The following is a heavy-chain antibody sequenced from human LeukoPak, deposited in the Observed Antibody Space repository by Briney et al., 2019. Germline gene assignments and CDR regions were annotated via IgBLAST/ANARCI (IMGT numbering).Heavy chain of an antibody. CDR3: AGGGPYYYYYYYMDV. CDR2: INHSGST. CDR1: GGSFSGYY. J-gene: IGHJ6*03. Sequence: SETLSLTCAVYGGSFSGYYWSWIRQLPGKGLEWIGEINHSGSTNYNPSLKSRVTISVDTSKNQFSLKLSSVTAADTAVYYCAGGGPYYYYYYYMDVWGKGTTVTVSS. V-gene: IGHV4-34*01.